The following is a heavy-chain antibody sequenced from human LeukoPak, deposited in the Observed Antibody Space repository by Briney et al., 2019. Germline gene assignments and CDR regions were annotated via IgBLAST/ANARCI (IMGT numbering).Heavy chain of an antibody. CDR1: GFTFSSYA. CDR2: ISSSSSYI. V-gene: IGHV3-21*01. J-gene: IGHJ4*02. Sequence: GGSLRLSCAASGFTFSSYAMHWVRQAPGKGLEWVSSISSSSSYIYYADSVKGRFTISRDNAKNSLYLQMNSLRAEDTAVYYCAREGGYSYGYGLDYWGQGTLVTVSS. CDR3: AREGGYSYGYGLDY. D-gene: IGHD5-18*01.